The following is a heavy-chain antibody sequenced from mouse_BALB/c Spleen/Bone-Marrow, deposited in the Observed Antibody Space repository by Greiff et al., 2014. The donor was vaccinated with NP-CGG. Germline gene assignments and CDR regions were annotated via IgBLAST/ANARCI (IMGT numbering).Heavy chain of an antibody. V-gene: IGHV5-4*02. D-gene: IGHD2-14*01. CDR2: ISDGGTYT. J-gene: IGHJ3*01. CDR3: ARDGDYRYAWFAY. Sequence: DVKLVESGGGLVKPGGSLELSCAASGFTFSDYYMYWVRQTPEKRLEWVATISDGGTYTYCPDSVKGRFTISRDNAKNNLYLQMSSLKSEDTAMYYCARDGDYRYAWFAYWGQGTLVTVSA. CDR1: GFTFSDYY.